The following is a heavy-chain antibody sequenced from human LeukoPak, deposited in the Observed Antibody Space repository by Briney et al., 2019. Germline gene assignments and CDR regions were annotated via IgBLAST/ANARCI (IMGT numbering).Heavy chain of an antibody. CDR3: ARTRGEVDYGSGSYFDY. J-gene: IGHJ4*02. CDR2: IYSSGGS. V-gene: IGHV4-30-4*01. CDR1: GASISSGDYY. D-gene: IGHD3-10*01. Sequence: PSETLSLTCTVSGASISSGDYYWTRIRQSPGKGLEWIGYIYSSGGSHYIPSLESRITMSVDTSQNQFSLKLSSVTAADTAVYYCARTRGEVDYGSGSYFDYWGQGTLVTVSS.